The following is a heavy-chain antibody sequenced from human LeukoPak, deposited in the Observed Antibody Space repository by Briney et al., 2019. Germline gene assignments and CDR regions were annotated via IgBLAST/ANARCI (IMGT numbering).Heavy chain of an antibody. CDR3: ARVTGYMIEDYFDY. V-gene: IGHV1-8*03. D-gene: IGHD3-22*01. CDR2: MNPNSGNT. CDR1: GYTFTSYD. Sequence: AASVKVSCKASGYTFTSYDINWVRQATGQGLEWMGWMNPNSGNTGYAQKFQGRVTITRNTSISTAYMELSSLRSEDTAVYYCARVTGYMIEDYFDYWGQGTLVTVSS. J-gene: IGHJ4*02.